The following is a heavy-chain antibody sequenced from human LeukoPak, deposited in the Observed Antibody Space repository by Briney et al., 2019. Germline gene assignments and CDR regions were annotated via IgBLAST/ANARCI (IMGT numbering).Heavy chain of an antibody. CDR3: ARGPDYYDCSGTPFDP. CDR2: IYYSGST. J-gene: IGHJ5*02. Sequence: PSETLSLTCTVSGGSISSSSYYWGWIRQPPGKGLEWIGSIYYSGSTYYNPSLKSRVTISVDTSKNQFSLKLSSVTAADTAVYYCARGPDYYDCSGTPFDPWGQGTLVTVSS. V-gene: IGHV4-39*07. D-gene: IGHD3-22*01. CDR1: GGSISSSSYY.